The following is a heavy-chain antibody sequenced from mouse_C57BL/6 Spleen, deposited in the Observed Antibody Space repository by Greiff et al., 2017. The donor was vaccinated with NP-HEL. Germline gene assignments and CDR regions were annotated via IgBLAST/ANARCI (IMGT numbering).Heavy chain of an antibody. Sequence: DVMLVESGGGLVKPGGSLKLSCAASGFTFSDYGMHWVRQAPEKGLEWVAYISSGSSTIYYADTVKGRFTISRDNAKNTLFLQMTSLRSEDTAMYYCARSYDYDGAYWGQGTLVTVSA. CDR1: GFTFSDYG. CDR2: ISSGSSTI. V-gene: IGHV5-17*01. D-gene: IGHD2-4*01. CDR3: ARSYDYDGAY. J-gene: IGHJ3*01.